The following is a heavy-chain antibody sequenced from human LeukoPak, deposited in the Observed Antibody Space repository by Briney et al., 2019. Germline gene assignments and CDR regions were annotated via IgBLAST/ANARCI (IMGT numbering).Heavy chain of an antibody. V-gene: IGHV1-69*13. CDR3: ASVAVAGPYYFDY. CDR1: GGTFSSYA. D-gene: IGHD6-19*01. J-gene: IGHJ4*02. CDR2: IIPIFGTA. Sequence: ASVTVSCKASGGTFSSYAISWVRQAPGQGLEWMGGIIPIFGTANYAQKFQGRVTITADESTSTAYMELSSLRSEDTAVYYCASVAVAGPYYFDYWGQGTLVTVSS.